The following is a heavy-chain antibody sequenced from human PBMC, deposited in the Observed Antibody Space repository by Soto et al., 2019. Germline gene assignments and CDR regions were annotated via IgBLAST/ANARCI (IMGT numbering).Heavy chain of an antibody. CDR2: INHSGST. Sequence: SETLSLTCAVYGGSFSGYYWSWIRQPPGKGLEWIGEINHSGSTNYNPSLKSRVTISVDTSKNQFSLRLSSVTAADTAVYYCARKIRVGQLRVYYYYGMDVWGQGTTVTV. CDR3: ARKIRVGQLRVYYYYGMDV. J-gene: IGHJ6*02. V-gene: IGHV4-34*01. D-gene: IGHD1-7*01. CDR1: GGSFSGYY.